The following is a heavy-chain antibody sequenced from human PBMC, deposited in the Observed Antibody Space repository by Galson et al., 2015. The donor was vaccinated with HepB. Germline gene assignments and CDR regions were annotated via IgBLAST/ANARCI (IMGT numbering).Heavy chain of an antibody. CDR2: MYYSGST. CDR1: GDSISSSTYY. D-gene: IGHD5/OR15-5a*01. J-gene: IGHJ4*02. CDR3: TRSSDVVSTYY. V-gene: IGHV4-39*01. Sequence: ETLSLTCTVSGDSISSSTYYWGWIRQPPGKGLEWIGSMYYSGSTYYNPSLKSRITISVDTSKNLFSLNLRSVPAADTAAYYCTRSSDVVSTYYWGQGTLVTVSS.